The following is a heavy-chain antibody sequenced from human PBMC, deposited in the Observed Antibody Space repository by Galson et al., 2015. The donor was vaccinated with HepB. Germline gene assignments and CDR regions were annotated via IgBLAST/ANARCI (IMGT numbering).Heavy chain of an antibody. CDR2: VDWDDDK. J-gene: IGHJ5*02. CDR3: ARIVSRMSSSTSCAFGTFDP. CDR1: GFSLSTSGMC. Sequence: PALVKPTQTLTLTCTFSGFSLSTSGMCVSWIRQPPGKALEWLALVDWDDDKYYSTSLKTRLTISKDTSKNQVVLTMTNMDPVDTATYYCARIVSRMSSSTSCAFGTFDPWGQGTLVTVSS. D-gene: IGHD2-2*01. V-gene: IGHV2-70*01.